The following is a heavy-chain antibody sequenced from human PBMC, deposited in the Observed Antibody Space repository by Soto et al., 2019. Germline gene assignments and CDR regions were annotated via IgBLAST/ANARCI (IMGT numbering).Heavy chain of an antibody. D-gene: IGHD3-10*01. V-gene: IGHV4-30-4*01. J-gene: IGHJ4*02. CDR1: GGSISSGDYY. CDR3: ARVGGFGATTIDY. Sequence: QVQLQESGPGLVKPSQTLSLTCTVSGGSISSGDYYWSWIRQPPGKGLEWIGYIYYSGSTHYNPSLKSRATLSVHTSKNQFSLKLTSVTAADTAVYYCARVGGFGATTIDYWGQGTLVTVSS. CDR2: IYYSGST.